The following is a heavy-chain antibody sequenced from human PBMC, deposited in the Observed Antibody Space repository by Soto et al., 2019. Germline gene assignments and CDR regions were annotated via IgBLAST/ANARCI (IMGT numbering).Heavy chain of an antibody. Sequence: SETLSLTCAVYGGSFSGYYWSWIRQPPGKGLEWIGEINHSGSTNYNPSLKSRVTISVDTSKNQFSLKLSSVTAADTAVYYCARGVLGDVWGKGTKVTVSS. CDR3: ARGVLGDV. CDR2: INHSGST. D-gene: IGHD2-15*01. J-gene: IGHJ6*04. CDR1: GGSFSGYY. V-gene: IGHV4-34*01.